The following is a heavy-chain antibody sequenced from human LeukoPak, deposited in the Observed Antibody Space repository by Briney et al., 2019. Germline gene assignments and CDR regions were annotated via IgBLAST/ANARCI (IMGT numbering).Heavy chain of an antibody. J-gene: IGHJ3*02. CDR2: INPSGGST. V-gene: IGHV1-46*01. Sequence: ASVKVSCKASGYTFTSYDINWVRQATGQGLEWMGIINPSGGSTSYAQKFQGRVTMTRDTSTSTVYMELSSLRSEDTAVYYCAGELQIRNAFDIWGQGTMVTVSS. CDR1: GYTFTSYD. CDR3: AGELQIRNAFDI.